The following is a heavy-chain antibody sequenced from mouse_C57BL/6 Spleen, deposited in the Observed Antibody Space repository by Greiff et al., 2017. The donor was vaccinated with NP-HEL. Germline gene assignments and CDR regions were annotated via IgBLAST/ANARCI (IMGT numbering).Heavy chain of an antibody. CDR3: ARWYYGSRGDWYFDV. D-gene: IGHD1-1*01. V-gene: IGHV1-19*01. CDR2: INPYNGGT. J-gene: IGHJ1*03. Sequence: VQLQQSGPVLVKPGASVKMSCKASGYTFTDYYMNWVKQSHGKSLEWIGVINPYNGGTSYNQKFKGKATLTVDKSSSTAYMELNSLTSEDSAVYYCARWYYGSRGDWYFDVWGTGTTVTVSS. CDR1: GYTFTDYY.